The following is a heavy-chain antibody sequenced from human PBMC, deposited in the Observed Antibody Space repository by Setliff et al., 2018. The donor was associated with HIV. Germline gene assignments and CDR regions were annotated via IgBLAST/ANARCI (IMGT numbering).Heavy chain of an antibody. CDR1: GGSISSSNW. Sequence: SETLSLTCAVSGGSISSSNWWSWVRQPPGKGLEWIGEIYHTGSTNYNPSLKSRVTISLDTSQQQISLILTSVTVADTAVYYCARDRSTWSGGPNDAFDIWGQGTVVTVS. CDR2: IYHTGST. J-gene: IGHJ3*02. V-gene: IGHV4-4*02. D-gene: IGHD6-13*01. CDR3: ARDRSTWSGGPNDAFDI.